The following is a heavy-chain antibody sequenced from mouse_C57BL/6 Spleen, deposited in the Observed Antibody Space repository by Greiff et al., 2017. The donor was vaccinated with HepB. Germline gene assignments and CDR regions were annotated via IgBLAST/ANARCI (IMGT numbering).Heavy chain of an antibody. Sequence: QVQLQQSGAELVKPGASVKISCKASGYAFISYWMNWVKQRPGKGLEWIGQIYPGDGDTNYNGKFKGKATLTADKSSSTAYMQLSSLTSEDSAVYFCARGGDYGAWFAYWGQGTLVTVSA. J-gene: IGHJ3*01. D-gene: IGHD2-4*01. CDR1: GYAFISYW. CDR2: IYPGDGDT. V-gene: IGHV1-80*01. CDR3: ARGGDYGAWFAY.